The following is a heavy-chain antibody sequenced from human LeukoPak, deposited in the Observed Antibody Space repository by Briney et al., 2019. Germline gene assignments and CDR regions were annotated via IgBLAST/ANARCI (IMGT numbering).Heavy chain of an antibody. D-gene: IGHD6-19*01. CDR3: ARDQQWTAGNSYYYGMDV. Sequence: ASVKVSCTASGYTFTSYAMNWVRQAPGQGLEWMGWINTNTGNPTYAQGFTGRFVFSLDTSVSTAYLQISSLKAEDTAVYYCARDQQWTAGNSYYYGMDVWGQGTTVTVSS. V-gene: IGHV7-4-1*02. CDR1: GYTFTSYA. CDR2: INTNTGNP. J-gene: IGHJ6*02.